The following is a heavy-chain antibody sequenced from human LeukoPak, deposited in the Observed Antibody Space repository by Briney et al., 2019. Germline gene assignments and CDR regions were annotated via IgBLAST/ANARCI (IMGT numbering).Heavy chain of an antibody. CDR2: MNPNSGNT. Sequence: ASVTVSCKASGYTFTNYDINWVRRAAGQGLEWMGWMNPNSGNTGYAQKFQGRVTMTRSTSISTAYMELSSLTSEDTAVYYCARVSLGYCSGGTCYFQDHWGQGTLVTVSS. J-gene: IGHJ4*02. V-gene: IGHV1-8*01. CDR3: ARVSLGYCSGGTCYFQDH. D-gene: IGHD2-15*01. CDR1: GYTFTNYD.